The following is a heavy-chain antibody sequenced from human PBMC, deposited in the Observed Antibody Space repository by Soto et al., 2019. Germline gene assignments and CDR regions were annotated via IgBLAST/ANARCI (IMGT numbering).Heavy chain of an antibody. Sequence: ASVKVSCKASGYTFTSYGISWVRQAPGQGLEWMGWISAYNGNTNYAQKLQGRVTMTTDKSTSTAYMELRSLRSDDTAVYYCAKTRYYDFGGGYSKKTTTPRDVWGKGPRFTVSS. CDR2: ISAYNGNT. CDR1: GYTFTSYG. J-gene: IGHJ6*04. V-gene: IGHV1-18*01. D-gene: IGHD3-3*01. CDR3: AKTRYYDFGGGYSKKTTTPRDV.